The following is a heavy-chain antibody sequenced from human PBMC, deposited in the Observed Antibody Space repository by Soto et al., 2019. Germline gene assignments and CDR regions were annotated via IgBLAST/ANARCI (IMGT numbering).Heavy chain of an antibody. J-gene: IGHJ4*02. CDR3: ARGVSDVYSSSWYFDY. CDR1: GFTFSSYS. CDR2: ISSSSSTI. V-gene: IGHV3-48*02. Sequence: GGSLRLSCAASGFTFSSYSMNWVRQAPGKGLEWVSYISSSSSTIYYADSVKGRFTISRDKAKNSLYLQMNSLRDEDTAVYYCARGVSDVYSSSWYFDYWGQGTLVTVSS. D-gene: IGHD6-13*01.